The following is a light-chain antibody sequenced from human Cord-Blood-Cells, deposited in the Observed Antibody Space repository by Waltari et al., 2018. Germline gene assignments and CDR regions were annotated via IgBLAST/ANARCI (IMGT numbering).Light chain of an antibody. J-gene: IGKJ1*01. CDR1: QRVSSSY. Sequence: EIVLTHSPGTLSLSPGARATPSCRASQRVSSSYLAWYQQKPGQAPRLLIYGASSRATGIPDRFSGSGSGTDFTLTISRLEPEDFAVYYCQQYGSSRTFGQGTKVEIK. CDR2: GAS. V-gene: IGKV3-20*01. CDR3: QQYGSSRT.